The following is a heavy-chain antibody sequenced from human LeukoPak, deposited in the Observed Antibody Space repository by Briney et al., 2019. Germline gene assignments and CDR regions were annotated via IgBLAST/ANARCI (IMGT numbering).Heavy chain of an antibody. V-gene: IGHV1-69*13. D-gene: IGHD2-2*01. CDR3: AGALLRYCSGTSCYWFDP. CDR2: IIPIFGTA. J-gene: IGHJ5*02. CDR1: GGTFSSYV. Sequence: SVKVSCKASGGTFSSYVISWVRQAPGKGLEWMGGIIPIFGTANYAQKFQGRVTITADESTSTAYMELSSLRSEDTAVYYCAGALLRYCSGTSCYWFDPWGQGTLVTVSS.